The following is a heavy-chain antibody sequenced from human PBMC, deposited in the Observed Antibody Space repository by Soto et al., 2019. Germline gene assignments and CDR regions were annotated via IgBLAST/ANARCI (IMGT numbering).Heavy chain of an antibody. CDR3: ARDLKESQYYYYCLDV. J-gene: IGHJ6*03. CDR2: ISSGSNYT. D-gene: IGHD3-10*01. Sequence: EVQLVESGGGLVKPGGSLRLSCGVSGVTFSSYSMNWVRQAPGKGLEWVSSISSGSNYTYYADSVKGRFTISRDNAKNSVYLQMNSLRAEDTALYYCARDLKESQYYYYCLDVWGKGTTVTVSS. CDR1: GVTFSSYS. V-gene: IGHV3-21*06.